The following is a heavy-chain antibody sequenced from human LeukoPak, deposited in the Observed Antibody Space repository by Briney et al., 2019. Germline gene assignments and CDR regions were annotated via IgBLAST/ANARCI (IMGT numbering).Heavy chain of an antibody. CDR3: AKDLWEQQLPLRYFDY. V-gene: IGHV3-23*01. CDR2: VSGSGYST. CDR1: GFTFSSYA. Sequence: PGGSLRLSCAASGFTFSSYAMNWVRQAPGKGLEWVSAVSGSGYSTYYADSVKGRFTISRDNSKNTLYLQLNSLRAEDTAVYYCAKDLWEQQLPLRYFDYWGQGTLVTVSS. J-gene: IGHJ4*02. D-gene: IGHD6-13*01.